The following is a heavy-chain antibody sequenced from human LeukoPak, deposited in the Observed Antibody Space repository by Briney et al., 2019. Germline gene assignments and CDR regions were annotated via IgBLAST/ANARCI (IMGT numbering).Heavy chain of an antibody. J-gene: IGHJ4*02. D-gene: IGHD3-22*01. CDR3: ATSPRVTHYYDSSGYLSH. V-gene: IGHV5-51*01. CDR2: IYPGDSDT. CDR1: GYSFTSYW. Sequence: GESLKISCEGSGYSFTSYWIGWVRQMPGKGLEWMGIIYPGDSDTRYSPSFQGQVTISADKSISTAYLQWSSLKASDTAMYYCATSPRVTHYYDSSGYLSHWGQGTLVTVSS.